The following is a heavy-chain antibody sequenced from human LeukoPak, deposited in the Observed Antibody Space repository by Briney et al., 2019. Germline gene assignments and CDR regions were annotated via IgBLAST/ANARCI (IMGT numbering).Heavy chain of an antibody. CDR2: INHSGST. V-gene: IGHV4-39*07. CDR1: GGSISSGDYY. Sequence: KASETLSLTCTVSGGSISSGDYYWSWIRQPPGKGLEWIGEINHSGSTNYNPSLKSRVTISVDTSKNQFSLKLSSVTAADTAVYYCARVGNYYGSGSYYPRGTDSWFDPWGQGTLVTVSS. J-gene: IGHJ5*02. CDR3: ARVGNYYGSGSYYPRGTDSWFDP. D-gene: IGHD3-10*01.